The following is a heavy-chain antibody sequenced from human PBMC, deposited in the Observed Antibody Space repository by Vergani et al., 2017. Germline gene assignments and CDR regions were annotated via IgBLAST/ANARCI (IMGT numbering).Heavy chain of an antibody. D-gene: IGHD6-6*01. CDR1: GYSFTSYW. Sequence: EVQLVQSGAEVKKPGESLKISCKGSGYSFTSYWIGWVRQMPGKGVEGMGIIYPGDSDTRYSPSFQGQVTIPADKCISTAYLQWSSLKASDTAMYYCARLGGDSSSSGWYFELWGRGTLVTVAS. CDR2: IYPGDSDT. V-gene: IGHV5-51*01. J-gene: IGHJ2*01. CDR3: ARLGGDSSSSGWYFEL.